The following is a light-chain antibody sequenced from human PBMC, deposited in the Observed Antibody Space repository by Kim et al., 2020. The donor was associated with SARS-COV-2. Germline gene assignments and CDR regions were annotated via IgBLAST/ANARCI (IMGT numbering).Light chain of an antibody. Sequence: GERANLSSRPCQRVSSYLARYQQKPGQAPRLLIDDGSSRATGISARCSGSGCGTDFTLTISSREPEDFAVYYCQQRSNWPPFTFGPGTKVDIK. V-gene: IGKV3-11*01. J-gene: IGKJ3*01. CDR2: DGS. CDR3: QQRSNWPPFT. CDR1: QRVSSY.